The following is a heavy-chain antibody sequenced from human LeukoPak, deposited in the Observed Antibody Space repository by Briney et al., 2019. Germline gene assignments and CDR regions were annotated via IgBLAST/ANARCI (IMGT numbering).Heavy chain of an antibody. D-gene: IGHD3-3*01. CDR1: GFTFSSYA. V-gene: IGHV3-23*01. J-gene: IGHJ4*02. CDR3: ARDREWPDHYFDY. Sequence: GGSLRLSCAASGFTFSSYAMSWVRQAPGKGLGWVSAISGSGGSTYYADSVKGRFTISRDNSKNTLYLQMNSLRAEDTAVYYCARDREWPDHYFDYWGQGTLVTVSS. CDR2: ISGSGGST.